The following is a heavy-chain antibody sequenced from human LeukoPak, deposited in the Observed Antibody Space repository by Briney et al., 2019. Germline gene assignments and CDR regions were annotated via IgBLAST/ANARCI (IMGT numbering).Heavy chain of an antibody. Sequence: ASVKVSCKASGYTFTSYGISWVRQAPGQGLEWMGWISAYNGNTNYAQKLQGRVTMTTDTSTSTAYMELRSLRSDDTAVYYCARDRDGSPEFYAPMDVWGQGTTVTVSS. CDR1: GYTFTSYG. CDR3: ARDRDGSPEFYAPMDV. V-gene: IGHV1-18*01. CDR2: ISAYNGNT. J-gene: IGHJ6*02. D-gene: IGHD2/OR15-2a*01.